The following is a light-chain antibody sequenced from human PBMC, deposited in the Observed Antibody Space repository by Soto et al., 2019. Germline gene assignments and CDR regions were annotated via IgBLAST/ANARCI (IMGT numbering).Light chain of an antibody. V-gene: IGKV3-20*01. CDR3: QQYGSSPPLT. Sequence: EIVLTQFPGTLFLSPGERATLSCRASQSVSSSYLAWYQQKPGQAPRLLIYGASSRATGIPDRFSGSGSGTDFTLTISRLEPEDFAVYYCQQYGSSPPLTFGQGTRLEIK. CDR2: GAS. J-gene: IGKJ5*01. CDR1: QSVSSSY.